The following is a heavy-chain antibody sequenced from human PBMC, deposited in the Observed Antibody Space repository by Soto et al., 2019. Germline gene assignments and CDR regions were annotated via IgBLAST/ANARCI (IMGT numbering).Heavy chain of an antibody. CDR3: ARVRRKYSGYDSGVYYYYMGV. Sequence: GGSLRLSCAASGFTFSSYWMSWVRQAPGKGLEWVANIKQDGSEKYYVDSVKGRFTISRDNAKNSLYLQMNSLRAEDTAVYYCARVRRKYSGYDSGVYYYYMGVWGKGTTVTVSS. J-gene: IGHJ6*03. D-gene: IGHD5-12*01. CDR1: GFTFSSYW. V-gene: IGHV3-7*01. CDR2: IKQDGSEK.